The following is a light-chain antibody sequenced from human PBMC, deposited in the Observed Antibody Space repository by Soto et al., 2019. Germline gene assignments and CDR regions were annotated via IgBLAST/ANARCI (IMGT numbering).Light chain of an antibody. CDR1: QSVLYSSNNKNY. Sequence: DIVMTQSPDSLAVSLGKRATINCKSSQSVLYSSNNKNYLAWYQQKPGQPPKLLIYWASTRESGVPDRFSGGGSGTYFTLTISSLQAEDVAVYYCQQYYSLPLTFGGGTKVDIK. V-gene: IGKV4-1*01. CDR3: QQYYSLPLT. J-gene: IGKJ4*01. CDR2: WAS.